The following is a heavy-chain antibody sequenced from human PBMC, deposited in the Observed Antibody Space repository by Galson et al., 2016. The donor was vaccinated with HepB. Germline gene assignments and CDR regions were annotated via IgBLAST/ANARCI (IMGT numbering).Heavy chain of an antibody. CDR1: GDSVTSDNTC. V-gene: IGHV6-1*01. J-gene: IGHJ6*02. Sequence: CAISGDSVTSDNTCWNWIRQSPSRGLEWLGRTYYRSEWFNDYADSVKSRITVTSDTSKNQFSLQLDSVTPDDTATYFCTRGYMQIGMNVWGQGTTVTVS. CDR2: TYYRSEWFN. CDR3: TRGYMQIGMNV. D-gene: IGHD5-24*01.